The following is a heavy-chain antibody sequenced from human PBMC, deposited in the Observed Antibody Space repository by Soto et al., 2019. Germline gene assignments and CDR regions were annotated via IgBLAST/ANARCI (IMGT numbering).Heavy chain of an antibody. CDR3: ASPRRGY. CDR2: INNDGATT. Sequence: EVQLVESGGGLVQPGGSLRLSCAASGFTFSNYWMHWVRQAPGKGLVWLSGINNDGATTTHADSVKGRFTISRDNAKNTLYLQMNGPRAEDTAVYYCASPRRGYWGQGTLVTVSS. CDR1: GFTFSNYW. V-gene: IGHV3-74*03. J-gene: IGHJ4*02.